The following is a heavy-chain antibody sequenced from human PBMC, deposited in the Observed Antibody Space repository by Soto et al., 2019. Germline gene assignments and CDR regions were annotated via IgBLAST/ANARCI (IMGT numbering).Heavy chain of an antibody. CDR2: MSSSSSYI. V-gene: IGHV3-21*01. D-gene: IGHD2-15*01. J-gene: IGHJ4*02. CDR3: AREGGIVVVVAATTFDY. Sequence: EVQLVESGGGLVKPGGSLRLSCAASGFTFSSYSMNWVRQAPGKGLEWVSSMSSSSSYIYYADSVKGRFTISRDNAKNSLYLQMNSLRAEDTAVYYCAREGGIVVVVAATTFDYWGQGTLVTVSS. CDR1: GFTFSSYS.